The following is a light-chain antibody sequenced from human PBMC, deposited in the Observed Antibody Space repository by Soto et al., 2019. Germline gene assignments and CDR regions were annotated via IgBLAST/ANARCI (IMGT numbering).Light chain of an antibody. CDR1: QSVTSS. J-gene: IGKJ5*01. Sequence: TLSLSPGERATLSCRAVQSVTSSLAWYQQKLGQAPRLLIYGASSRATGIPDRFSGSGSGTDFTLTISRLEPEDFAVYYCQQYANSPYTFGQGTRLEIK. CDR3: QQYANSPYT. V-gene: IGKV3-20*01. CDR2: GAS.